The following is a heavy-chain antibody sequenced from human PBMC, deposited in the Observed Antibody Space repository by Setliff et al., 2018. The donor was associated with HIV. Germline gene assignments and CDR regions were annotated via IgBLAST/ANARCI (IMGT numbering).Heavy chain of an antibody. Sequence: ASVKVSCKASGYSFTSLGLNWVRQAPGQGLEWMGWISPNSGDTLYARKFQGRVIMTGDTSINTVQMELRRLKSDDTAVYYCARSISSGWYYGYFDYWGQGTLVTVSS. CDR1: GYSFTSLG. J-gene: IGHJ4*02. CDR3: ARSISSGWYYGYFDY. CDR2: ISPNSGDT. V-gene: IGHV1-2*02. D-gene: IGHD6-19*01.